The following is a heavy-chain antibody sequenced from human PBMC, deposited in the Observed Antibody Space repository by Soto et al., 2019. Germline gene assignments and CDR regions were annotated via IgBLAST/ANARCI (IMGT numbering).Heavy chain of an antibody. Sequence: QVQLVQSGAEVKKPGASVTVSCKASGYTFTSYYIHWVRQAPGQGLEWMGIINPSGGSKSYAQKFQGRVTMTRDTSTSTVYMEVGGLRSEDTAVYYCARDQEPSTLYYDYYYMDVWGKGTTVTVSS. CDR2: INPSGGSK. CDR3: ARDQEPSTLYYDYYYMDV. J-gene: IGHJ6*03. CDR1: GYTFTSYY. V-gene: IGHV1-46*03.